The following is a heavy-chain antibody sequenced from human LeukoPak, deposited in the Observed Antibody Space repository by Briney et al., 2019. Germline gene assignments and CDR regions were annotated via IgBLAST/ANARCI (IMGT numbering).Heavy chain of an antibody. J-gene: IGHJ5*02. D-gene: IGHD2-2*01. V-gene: IGHV3-13*01. CDR1: GFTFSSYD. CDR3: ARGDIVVVPAAPGFGP. Sequence: GGSLRLSCAASGFTFSSYDMHWVRQATGKGLEWVSAIGTAGDTYYPGSVKGRFTISRENAKNSLYLQMNSLRAEDTAVYYCARGDIVVVPAAPGFGPWGQGTLVTVSS. CDR2: IGTAGDT.